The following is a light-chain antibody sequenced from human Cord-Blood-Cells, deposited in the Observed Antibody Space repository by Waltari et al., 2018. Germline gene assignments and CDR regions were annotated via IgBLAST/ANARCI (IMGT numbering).Light chain of an antibody. V-gene: IGKV4-1*01. CDR1: QSVLYSSNNKNY. CDR3: QQYYSTPIT. Sequence: DIVMTQSPDSLAVSLGERATINCKSRQSVLYSSNNKNYLAWYQQKPGQPPKLLIYWASTRESGVPDRFSGSGSETDFTLTISSLQAEDVAVYYCQQYYSTPITFGQGTRLEIK. CDR2: WAS. J-gene: IGKJ5*01.